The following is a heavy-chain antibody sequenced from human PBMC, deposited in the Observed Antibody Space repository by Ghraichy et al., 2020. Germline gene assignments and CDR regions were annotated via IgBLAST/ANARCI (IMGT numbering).Heavy chain of an antibody. V-gene: IGHV3-23*01. Sequence: LSLTCAASGFTFSSYAMAWVRQSPGKGLDWVSTISRNGDATHYADSVKGRFTISRDNANNTLYLQMNGLRAEDTAVFFCAKKPYCDATTCYAFDSWGQGTLVTVSS. D-gene: IGHD2-2*01. CDR1: GFTFSSYA. CDR3: AKKPYCDATTCYAFDS. J-gene: IGHJ4*02. CDR2: ISRNGDAT.